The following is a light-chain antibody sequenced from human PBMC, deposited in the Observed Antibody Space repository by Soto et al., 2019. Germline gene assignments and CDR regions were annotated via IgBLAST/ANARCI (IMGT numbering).Light chain of an antibody. Sequence: DIQMTQSPSSVSASVGDRVTITCRASQGISSWLAWYQQKPGKAPKLLIYAASSLQSGVPSRFSGSGSGTEFILTINNLQPEDFAVYFCQQFKNYPITFGQGTRLEI. J-gene: IGKJ5*01. V-gene: IGKV1-12*01. CDR1: QGISSW. CDR3: QQFKNYPIT. CDR2: AAS.